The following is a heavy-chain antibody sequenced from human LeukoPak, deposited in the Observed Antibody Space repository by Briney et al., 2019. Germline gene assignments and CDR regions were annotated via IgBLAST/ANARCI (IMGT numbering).Heavy chain of an antibody. CDR2: IYYSGST. J-gene: IGHJ5*02. V-gene: IGHV4-39*01. D-gene: IGHD6-13*01. Sequence: PSETLSLTCTFSGGSISSSSYYWGWIRQPPGKWLEWIGSIYYSGSTYYNPSLKSRVTISVDTSKNQFSLKLSSVTAADTAVYYCARRQQRSRGLGWFDPWGQGTLVTVSS. CDR1: GGSISSSSYY. CDR3: ARRQQRSRGLGWFDP.